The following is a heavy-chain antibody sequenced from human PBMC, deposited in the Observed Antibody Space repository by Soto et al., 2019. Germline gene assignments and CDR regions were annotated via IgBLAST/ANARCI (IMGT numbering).Heavy chain of an antibody. CDR1: GFTFSSYN. CDR2: ITSSGYYM. CDR3: ARVERDYYAMDV. D-gene: IGHD1-1*01. V-gene: IGHV3-21*01. J-gene: IGHJ6*02. Sequence: EVQLVESGGGLVKPGGSLRLSCAAFGFTFSSYNMNWVRQAPGKGLEWVSLITSSGYYMYYADSLKGRFTISRDNAKNSLYLQLNSLRAEDTAVSYCARVERDYYAMDVWGQGTTVTVSS.